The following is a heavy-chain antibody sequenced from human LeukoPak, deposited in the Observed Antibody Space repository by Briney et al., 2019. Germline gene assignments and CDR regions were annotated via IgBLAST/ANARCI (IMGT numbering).Heavy chain of an antibody. CDR3: ARDSGTTGEVKFDP. CDR1: GYTFTNYG. Sequence: GASVKVSCKASGYTFTNYGINWVRQATGQGLEWMGWMNPSSGNTGYAQKFQGRVTTTRNTSISTAYMELSSLRSEDTAVYYCARDSGTTGEVKFDPWGQGTLVTVSS. D-gene: IGHD3-10*01. CDR2: MNPSSGNT. J-gene: IGHJ5*02. V-gene: IGHV1-8*01.